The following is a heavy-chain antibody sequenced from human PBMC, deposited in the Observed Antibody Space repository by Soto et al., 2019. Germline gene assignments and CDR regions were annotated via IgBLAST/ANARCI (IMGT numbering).Heavy chain of an antibody. V-gene: IGHV3-30*03. CDR3: ARSPQPTRGNLWYFDL. Sequence: QVQLVESGGGVVQPGRSLGLSCAASGFTFNTYGMHWVRQAPGKGLEWVAAISYEGINKYYADTVKGRFTISRDNSKNSIYVHMNRHRPNDASVYYCARSPQPTRGNLWYFDLWSRGILVNVSS. D-gene: IGHD1-26*01. J-gene: IGHJ2*01. CDR1: GFTFNTYG. CDR2: ISYEGINK.